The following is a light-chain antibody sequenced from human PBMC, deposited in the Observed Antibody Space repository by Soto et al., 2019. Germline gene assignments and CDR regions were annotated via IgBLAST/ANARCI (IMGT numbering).Light chain of an antibody. J-gene: IGKJ2*01. CDR3: QQISTTPPT. Sequence: DIQMTQSPSSLSASVGDRVTVTCRASQTISNFLNWYQHKPGTAPKLLIYAASTLQSGVTSRFSGSGSGTHFTLTISSLQPEDFAVYYCQQISTTPPTFGPGTKLEIK. CDR2: AAS. CDR1: QTISNF. V-gene: IGKV1-39*01.